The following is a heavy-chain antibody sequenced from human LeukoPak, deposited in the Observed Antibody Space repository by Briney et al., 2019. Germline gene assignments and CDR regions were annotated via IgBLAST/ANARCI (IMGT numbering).Heavy chain of an antibody. D-gene: IGHD2-2*01. Sequence: GGSLRLSCAASGLTFSSYPMSWVRQAPGKGLEWVSAISTSGGYTYYADSVRGRFPISRHNSKHTLYLQMNRPRAKDPAVVLCSREWWGGVVPAGATLDYWGQGTLVTVSS. V-gene: IGHV3-23*01. CDR2: ISTSGGYT. CDR3: SREWWGGVVPAGATLDY. CDR1: GLTFSSYP. J-gene: IGHJ4*02.